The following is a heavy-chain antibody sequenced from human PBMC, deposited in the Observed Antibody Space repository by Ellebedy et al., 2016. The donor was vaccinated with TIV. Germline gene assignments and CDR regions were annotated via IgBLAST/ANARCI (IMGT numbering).Heavy chain of an antibody. J-gene: IGHJ4*02. V-gene: IGHV4-59*01. CDR1: GDSISSYY. CDR3: ARGGVRGVITPSSH. Sequence: MPSETLSLTCTVSGDSISSYYWSWIRQPPGKGLEWIGYIYYRGITNYNPSLKSRVTISVDTSKNQFSLRLSSVTAADTAVYYCARGGVRGVITPSSHWGQGTLVTVSS. CDR2: IYYRGIT. D-gene: IGHD3-10*01.